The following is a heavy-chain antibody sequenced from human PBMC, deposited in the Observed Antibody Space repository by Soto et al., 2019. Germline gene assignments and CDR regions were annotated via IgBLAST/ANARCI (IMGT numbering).Heavy chain of an antibody. CDR3: ARSGGLDRDFNY. CDR1: GYTFTGYY. V-gene: IGHV1-69*13. J-gene: IGHJ4*02. CDR2: IIPMFDTP. Sequence: SVKVSCKASGYTFTGYYMHWVRQAPGQGLEWMGGIIPMFDTPIYAQKFQDRVTITADESTSTAYMQLSSLRSGDTAVYYCARSGGLDRDFNYWGQGSLVTISS. D-gene: IGHD2-15*01.